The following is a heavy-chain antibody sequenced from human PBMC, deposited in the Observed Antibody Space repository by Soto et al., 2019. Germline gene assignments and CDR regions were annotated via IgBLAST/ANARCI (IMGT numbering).Heavy chain of an antibody. CDR2: IYPGDSDT. V-gene: IGHV5-51*01. J-gene: IGHJ6*02. CDR3: AASIFYYGMDV. CDR1: GYTFTNYW. Sequence: GEPLKIYCKGSGYTFTNYWIGWVRQMPGEGLEWMGIIYPGDSDTKYNPSFQGQVTISADKSITTTYLQWSSLKASDTAIYYCAASIFYYGMDVWGQGTTVTVSS.